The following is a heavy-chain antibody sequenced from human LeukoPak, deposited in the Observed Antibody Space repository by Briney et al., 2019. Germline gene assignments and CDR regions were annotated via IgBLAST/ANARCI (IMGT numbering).Heavy chain of an antibody. CDR3: ARGYCSSTSCYSLIDY. D-gene: IGHD2-2*01. V-gene: IGHV3-64*01. Sequence: GGSLRLSCAASGSTFSSYAMHWVRQAPGKGLEYVSAISSNGGSTYYANSVKGRFTFSRDNSKNTLYLQMGSLRAEDMAVYYCARGYCSSTSCYSLIDYWGQGTLVTVSS. J-gene: IGHJ4*02. CDR2: ISSNGGST. CDR1: GSTFSSYA.